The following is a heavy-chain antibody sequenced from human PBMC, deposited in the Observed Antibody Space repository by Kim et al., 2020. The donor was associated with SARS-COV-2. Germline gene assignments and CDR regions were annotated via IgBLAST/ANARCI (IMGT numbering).Heavy chain of an antibody. CDR2: IRSKAYGGTT. D-gene: IGHD6-19*01. Sequence: GGSLRLSCTASGFTFGDYAMSWFRQAPGKGLEWVGFIRSKAYGGTTEYAASVKGRFTISRDDSKSIAYLQMNSLKTEDTAVYYCTRARRSGWYWDDAFDIWGQGTMVTVSS. CDR1: GFTFGDYA. CDR3: TRARRSGWYWDDAFDI. J-gene: IGHJ3*02. V-gene: IGHV3-49*03.